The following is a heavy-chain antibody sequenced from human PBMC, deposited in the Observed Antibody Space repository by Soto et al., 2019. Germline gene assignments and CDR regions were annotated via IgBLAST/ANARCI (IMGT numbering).Heavy chain of an antibody. J-gene: IGHJ4*02. CDR2: IFYTEST. V-gene: IGHV4-59*01. Sequence: SETLSLTCTVSGVSISSYYWSWIRPPPGQGLRWIGSIFYTESTDYNPSLKSRVTISTDTAKKPFSLNRRSVTAADTAIYSCARVNRGAFAYWGEGTLDPGS. CDR1: GVSISSYY. CDR3: ARVNRGAFAY.